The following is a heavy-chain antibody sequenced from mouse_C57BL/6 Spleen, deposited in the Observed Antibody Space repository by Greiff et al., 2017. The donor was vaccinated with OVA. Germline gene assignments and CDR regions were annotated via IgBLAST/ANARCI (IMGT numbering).Heavy chain of an antibody. Sequence: QVQLKESGPGLVQPSQSLSITCTVSGFSLTSYGVHWVRQSPGKGLEWLGVIWSGGSTDYNAAFISRLSISQDNSKSQVFFKMNSLQADDTAIYYCARGDYGYFLGFAYWGQGTLVTVSA. CDR3: ARGDYGYFLGFAY. CDR1: GFSLTSYG. CDR2: IWSGGST. J-gene: IGHJ3*01. D-gene: IGHD2-2*01. V-gene: IGHV2-2*01.